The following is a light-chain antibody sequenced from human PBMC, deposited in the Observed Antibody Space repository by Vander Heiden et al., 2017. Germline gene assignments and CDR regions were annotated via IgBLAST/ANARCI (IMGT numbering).Light chain of an antibody. Sequence: DLQLTPSPSFLSASVGDRVTITCRASQSISSYLDWYQQKPGKAPKLLIYGASSLQSGVPSRFSGSESGTEFTLTISSLQPEDFATYYCQQSYGTLCTFGEGTKVEIK. CDR2: GAS. CDR1: QSISSY. CDR3: QQSYGTLCT. V-gene: IGKV1-39*01. J-gene: IGKJ1*01.